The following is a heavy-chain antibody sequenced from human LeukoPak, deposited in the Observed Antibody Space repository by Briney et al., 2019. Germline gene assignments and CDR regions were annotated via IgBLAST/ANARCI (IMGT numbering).Heavy chain of an antibody. CDR1: GYSISSGYY. J-gene: IGHJ4*02. CDR3: ARQIAPAAIGYY. D-gene: IGHD2-2*01. CDR2: IYHSGST. Sequence: ASETLSLTCAVSGYSISSGYYWGWIRQPPGKGLEWIGSIYHSGSTYYNPSLKSRVTISVDTSKNQFSLKLSSVTAADTAVYYCARQIAPAAIGYYWGQGTLVTVSS. V-gene: IGHV4-38-2*01.